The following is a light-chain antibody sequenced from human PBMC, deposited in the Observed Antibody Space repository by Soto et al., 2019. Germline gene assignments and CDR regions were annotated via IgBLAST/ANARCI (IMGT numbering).Light chain of an antibody. V-gene: IGLV1-47*02. CDR1: TSNIGSNY. CDR3: LSWDDSLNGV. Sequence: QSVLTQPPSASGTPGQRVTISCSGSTSNIGSNYVYWYQHLPGTAPKLLIYTDNQRPSGVPDRFSGSKSGTSASLTITELLSEDEAHYYCLSWDDSLNGVFGGGTKLTVL. J-gene: IGLJ3*02. CDR2: TDN.